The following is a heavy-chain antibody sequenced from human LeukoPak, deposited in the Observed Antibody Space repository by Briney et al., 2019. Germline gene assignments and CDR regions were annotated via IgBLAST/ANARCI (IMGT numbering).Heavy chain of an antibody. J-gene: IGHJ4*02. V-gene: IGHV3-33*01. CDR1: GFTFSSYG. Sequence: GGSLRLSCAASGFTFSSYGMHWVRQAPGKGLEWVAVIWYDGSNKYYADSVKGRFTISRDNSKNTLYLQMNSLRAEDTAVYYCARAYSSSWEAYYFDYWGQGTLVTVSS. CDR2: IWYDGSNK. CDR3: ARAYSSSWEAYYFDY. D-gene: IGHD6-13*01.